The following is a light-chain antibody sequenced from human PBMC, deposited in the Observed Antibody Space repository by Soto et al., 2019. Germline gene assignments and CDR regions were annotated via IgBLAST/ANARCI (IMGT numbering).Light chain of an antibody. V-gene: IGLV2-8*01. Sequence: QSALTQPASVSGSPGQSITISCTGTSNDIGGYNYVSWYQQHPGEAPKLIIYDVSKRPSGVPDRFSGSKSGNTASLTVSGLQAEDEANYYCSSYAGSNVLFGGGTKLTVL. J-gene: IGLJ2*01. CDR1: SNDIGGYNY. CDR2: DVS. CDR3: SSYAGSNVL.